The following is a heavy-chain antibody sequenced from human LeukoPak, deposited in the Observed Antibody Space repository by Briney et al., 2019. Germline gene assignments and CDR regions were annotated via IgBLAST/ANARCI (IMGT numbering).Heavy chain of an antibody. Sequence: GGSLRLSCAASGFTFSSYEMNWVRQAPGKGLEWASYISSSGSTIYYADSVKGRFTISRDNAKNSLYLQMNSLRAEDTAVYYCASMKRGSNYYWGQGTLVTVSS. CDR2: ISSSGSTI. D-gene: IGHD4-11*01. CDR1: GFTFSSYE. CDR3: ASMKRGSNYY. V-gene: IGHV3-48*03. J-gene: IGHJ4*02.